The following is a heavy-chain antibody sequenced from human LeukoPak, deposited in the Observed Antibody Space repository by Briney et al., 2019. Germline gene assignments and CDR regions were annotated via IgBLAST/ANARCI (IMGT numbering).Heavy chain of an antibody. Sequence: PETLSLTCTVSGGSISSYLWNWIRQPPGKGLEWIGYTHYSGSTNYNPSLKSRVTMSLDTSKNQFSLKLSSVTAADTAVYYCARGFRGYSRYDRYFDYWGQGILVTVSS. CDR2: THYSGST. CDR1: GGSISSYL. V-gene: IGHV4-59*01. J-gene: IGHJ4*02. CDR3: ARGFRGYSRYDRYFDY. D-gene: IGHD5-12*01.